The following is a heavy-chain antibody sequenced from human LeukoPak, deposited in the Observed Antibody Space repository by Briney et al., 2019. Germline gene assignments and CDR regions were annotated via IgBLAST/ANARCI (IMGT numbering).Heavy chain of an antibody. CDR3: RVLVGATALGFDY. V-gene: IGHV3-73*01. Sequence: PGGSLRLSCAASGFTFSGSAMHWVRQASGKGLEWVGRIRSKANSYATAYAASVKGRFTISRDDSKNTAYLQMNSLKTEDTAVYYCRVLVGATALGFDYLGQGTLVTVSS. CDR1: GFTFSGSA. D-gene: IGHD1-26*01. J-gene: IGHJ4*02. CDR2: IRSKANSYAT.